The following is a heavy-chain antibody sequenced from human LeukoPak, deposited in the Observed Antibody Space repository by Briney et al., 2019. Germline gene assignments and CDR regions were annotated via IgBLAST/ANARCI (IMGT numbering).Heavy chain of an antibody. Sequence: GGSLRLSCAASGFTFSSYDMSWVRQAPGKGLEWVSAISGSGRSTYYADSVKGRYTISRDNSKKTLYLQMNSLRAEDTAVYYCAKDLYDIPIFDSWGQGTLVTVSS. CDR3: AKDLYDIPIFDS. CDR2: ISGSGRST. D-gene: IGHD3-9*01. CDR1: GFTFSSYD. J-gene: IGHJ4*02. V-gene: IGHV3-23*01.